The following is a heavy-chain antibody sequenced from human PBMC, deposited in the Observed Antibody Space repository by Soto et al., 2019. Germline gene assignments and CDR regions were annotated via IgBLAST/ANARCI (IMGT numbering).Heavy chain of an antibody. CDR2: IWYDGSRE. V-gene: IGHV3-33*01. Sequence: GGSLRLSCAASGLTFSNYGMHWVRQAPGKGLEWVAVIWYDGSREYYADSVKGRFTISRDNSKNTLYLEMNSLRVEDTAMYYCARDIRSIYFDHWGQGTQVTVS. D-gene: IGHD3-3*01. CDR3: ARDIRSIYFDH. J-gene: IGHJ4*02. CDR1: GLTFSNYG.